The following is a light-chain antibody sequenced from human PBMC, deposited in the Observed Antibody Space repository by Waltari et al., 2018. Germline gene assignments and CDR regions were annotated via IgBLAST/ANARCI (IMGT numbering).Light chain of an antibody. CDR1: QSIGSF. Sequence: DIQMTQSPSSLSASVGDTVTITCRASQSIGSFLNWHQQKPGKAPKLLIYAASTLESGVPSRFSGRESETDFTLTITSLHPEDFATYYCQQSYNIPPSFGQGTKVEIK. CDR2: AAS. J-gene: IGKJ1*01. V-gene: IGKV1-39*01. CDR3: QQSYNIPPS.